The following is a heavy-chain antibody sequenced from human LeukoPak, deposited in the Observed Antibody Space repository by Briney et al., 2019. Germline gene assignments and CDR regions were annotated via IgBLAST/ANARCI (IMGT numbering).Heavy chain of an antibody. D-gene: IGHD3-10*01. J-gene: IGHJ4*02. V-gene: IGHV1-69*04. CDR3: ARGRYYGSGTYYLDAAY. CDR1: GGTFNNYA. CDR2: IIPILGVP. Sequence: SVKVSCKASGGTFNNYAINWVRQAPGQGLEWMGRIIPILGVPDYAQRFQGRVTITADISTTTAYMELSSLRSEDTAVHYCARGRYYGSGTYYLDAAYWGQGTLVTVSS.